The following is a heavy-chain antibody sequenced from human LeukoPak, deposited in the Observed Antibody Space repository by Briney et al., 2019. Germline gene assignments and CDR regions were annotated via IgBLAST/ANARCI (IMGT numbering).Heavy chain of an antibody. CDR2: FTSSSRSI. J-gene: IGHJ6*02. CDR3: AKVAAAGPYYYYGMDV. CDR1: GFTFSSYS. D-gene: IGHD6-13*01. V-gene: IGHV3-21*01. Sequence: GGSLRLSCAASGFTFSSYSMTWVRQALGKGLEWVSSFTSSSRSIYYADSVKGRFTISRDNSKNTLYVQMNSLRAEDTAVYYCAKVAAAGPYYYYGMDVWGQGTTVTVSS.